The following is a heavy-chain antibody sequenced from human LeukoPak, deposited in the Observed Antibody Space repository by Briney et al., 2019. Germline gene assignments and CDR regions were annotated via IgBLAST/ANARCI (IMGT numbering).Heavy chain of an antibody. J-gene: IGHJ6*03. CDR2: MNPNSGNT. V-gene: IGHV1-8*01. Sequence: ASVKVSCKASGYTFTSYDINWVRQATGQGLEWMGWMNPNSGNTGYAQKFQGRVTMTRNTSISTAYMELSSLRSEDTAVYYCARTYDYVWGSYRRNGEYYYYYMDVWGKGTTVTISS. CDR3: ARTYDYVWGSYRRNGEYYYYYMDV. CDR1: GYTFTSYD. D-gene: IGHD3-16*02.